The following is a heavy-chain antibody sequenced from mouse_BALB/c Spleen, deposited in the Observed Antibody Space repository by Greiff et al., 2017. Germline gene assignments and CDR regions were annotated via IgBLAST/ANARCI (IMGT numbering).Heavy chain of an antibody. D-gene: IGHD4-1*01. Sequence: EVKVVESGGGLVKPGGSLKLSCAASGFTFSDYYMYWVRQTPEKRLEWVATISDGGSYTYYPDSVKGRFTISRDNAKNNLYLQMSSLKSEDTAMYYCARTGYFDYWGQGTTLTVSS. J-gene: IGHJ2*01. CDR1: GFTFSDYY. CDR2: ISDGGSYT. V-gene: IGHV5-4*02. CDR3: ARTGYFDY.